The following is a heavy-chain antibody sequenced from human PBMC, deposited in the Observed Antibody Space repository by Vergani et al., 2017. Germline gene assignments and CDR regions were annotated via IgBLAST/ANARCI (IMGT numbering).Heavy chain of an antibody. CDR1: GGSISSSSYY. Sequence: LQLQESGPGLVKPSETLSLTCTVSGGSISSSSYYWGWIRQPPGKGLEWIGSIYYSGNTYYNPSLKSRVTISVDTSKNQFSLKLSSVTAADTAVYYCARHKLLGFGELLVWFDPWGQGTLVTVSS. CDR3: ARHKLLGFGELLVWFDP. J-gene: IGHJ5*02. D-gene: IGHD3-10*01. V-gene: IGHV4-39*01. CDR2: IYYSGNT.